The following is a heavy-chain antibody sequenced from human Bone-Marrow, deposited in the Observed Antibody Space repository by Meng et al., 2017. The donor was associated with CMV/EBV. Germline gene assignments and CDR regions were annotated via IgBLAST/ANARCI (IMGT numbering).Heavy chain of an antibody. CDR1: GFSLSTSGMR. J-gene: IGHJ4*02. Sequence: SGPTLVKPTQTLTLTCTFSGFSLSTSGMRVSWIRQPPGKALEWLARIDWDDDKFYSTSLKTRLTISNDTSKNQVVLTMTNMDPVDTATYYCARTPGYYDSSGYYPSYYFDYWGQGTLVTVSS. D-gene: IGHD3-22*01. CDR3: ARTPGYYDSSGYYPSYYFDY. CDR2: IDWDDDK. V-gene: IGHV2-70D*14.